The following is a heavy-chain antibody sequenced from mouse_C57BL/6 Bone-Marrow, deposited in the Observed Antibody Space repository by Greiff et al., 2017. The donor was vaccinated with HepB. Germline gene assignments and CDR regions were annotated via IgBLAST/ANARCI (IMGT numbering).Heavy chain of an antibody. V-gene: IGHV5-17*01. D-gene: IGHD1-1*01. Sequence: EVQLVESGGGLVKPGGSLKLSCAASGFTFSDYGMHWVRQAPEKGLEWVAYISSGSSTIYYADTVKGRFTISRDNAKNTLFLQMTSLRSEDTSMYYCARERATVVAHYYAIDYWGQGTSVTVSS. CDR3: ARERATVVAHYYAIDY. CDR2: ISSGSSTI. CDR1: GFTFSDYG. J-gene: IGHJ4*01.